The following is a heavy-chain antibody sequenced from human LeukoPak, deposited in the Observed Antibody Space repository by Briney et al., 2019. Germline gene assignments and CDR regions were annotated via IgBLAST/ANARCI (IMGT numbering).Heavy chain of an antibody. J-gene: IGHJ4*02. CDR2: INTNTGNP. V-gene: IGHV7-4-1*02. CDR1: GYTFTSYA. D-gene: IGHD2-15*01. Sequence: ASVEVSCKASGYTFTSYAMNWVRQAPGQGLEWMGWINTNTGNPTYAQGFTGRFVFSLDTSVSTAYLQLSSLKAEDTAVYYCAREAPYCSGGSCYSAYYDSSGYLPYYGFDYWGQGTLVTVSS. CDR3: AREAPYCSGGSCYSAYYDSSGYLPYYGFDY.